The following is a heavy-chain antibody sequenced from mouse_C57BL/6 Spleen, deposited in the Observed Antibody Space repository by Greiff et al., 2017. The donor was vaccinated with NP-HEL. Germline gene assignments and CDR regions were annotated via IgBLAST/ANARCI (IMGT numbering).Heavy chain of an antibody. J-gene: IGHJ4*01. D-gene: IGHD1-1*02. CDR1: GYSITSGYY. CDR3: ASHYPYYAMDY. Sequence: EVQLQQSGPGLVKPSQSLSLTCSVTGYSITSGYYWNWIRQFPGNKLEWMGYISYDGSNNYNPSLKNRISITRDTSKNQFFLKLNSVTTEDTATYYCASHYPYYAMDYWGQRTSVTVSS. V-gene: IGHV3-6*01. CDR2: ISYDGSN.